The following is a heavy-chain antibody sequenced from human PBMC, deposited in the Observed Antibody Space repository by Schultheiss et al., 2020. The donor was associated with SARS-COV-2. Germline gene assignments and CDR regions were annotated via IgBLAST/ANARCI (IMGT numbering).Heavy chain of an antibody. CDR3: ARERPRDAFDI. CDR2: IYYSGST. Sequence: SQTLSLTCPVSGGSISSYYWSWIRQPPGKGLEWIGYIYYSGSTNYNPSLKSRVTISVDTSKNQFSLKLSSVTAADTAVYYCARERPRDAFDIWGQGTMVTVSS. J-gene: IGHJ3*02. V-gene: IGHV4-59*01. CDR1: GGSISSYY.